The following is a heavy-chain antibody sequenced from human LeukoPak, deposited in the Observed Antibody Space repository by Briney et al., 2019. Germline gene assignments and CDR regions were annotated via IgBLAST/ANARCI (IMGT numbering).Heavy chain of an antibody. CDR2: INPNSGGT. CDR1: GYTFTGYY. V-gene: IGHV1-2*02. Sequence: ASVKVSCKACGYTFTGYYMHWVRQAPGHGLEWMGWINPNSGGTNYAQKFQGRVTMTRDTSIITAYMELSRLRSDDTAVYYCARPTGDYVDRYAFDIWGQGTMVTVSS. J-gene: IGHJ3*02. CDR3: ARPTGDYVDRYAFDI. D-gene: IGHD4-17*01.